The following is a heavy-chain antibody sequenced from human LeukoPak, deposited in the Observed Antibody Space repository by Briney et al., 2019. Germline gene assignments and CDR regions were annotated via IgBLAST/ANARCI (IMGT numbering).Heavy chain of an antibody. D-gene: IGHD4-11*01. CDR1: GFTVSSNY. J-gene: IGHJ3*02. V-gene: IGHV3-53*01. CDR3: ASRRNYPAFDI. Sequence: XGSLRLSCAASGFTVSSNYMSWVRQAPGKGLEWVSVIYSGGSTYYADSVKGRFTISRDNSKNTLYLQMNSLRAEDTAVYYCASRRNYPAFDIWGQGTMVTVSS. CDR2: IYSGGST.